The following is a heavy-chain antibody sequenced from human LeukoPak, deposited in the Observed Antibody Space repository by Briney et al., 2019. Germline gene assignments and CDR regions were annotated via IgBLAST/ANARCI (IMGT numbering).Heavy chain of an antibody. CDR1: GYTFTSYG. Sequence: GASVKVSCKASGYTFTSYGISWVRQAPGQGLEWMGWISAYNGNTNYAQKLQGRVTMTTDTSTSTAYMELRSLRSDDTAVYYCARVSHIAAAANTGNWFDPWGQGTLVTVSS. CDR2: ISAYNGNT. CDR3: ARVSHIAAAANTGNWFDP. D-gene: IGHD6-13*01. V-gene: IGHV1-18*01. J-gene: IGHJ5*02.